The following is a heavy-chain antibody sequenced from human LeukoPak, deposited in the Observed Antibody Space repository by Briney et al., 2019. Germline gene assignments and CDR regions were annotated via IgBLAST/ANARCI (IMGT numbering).Heavy chain of an antibody. J-gene: IGHJ4*02. CDR3: ARGPTYCSGGSCYSDY. Sequence: PGGSLRLSCAASEFTFDNYAMSWVRQAPGKGLEWVSSISSSSSYIYYADSVKGRFTISRDNAKNSLYLQMNSLRAEDTAVYYCARGPTYCSGGSCYSDYWGQGTLVTVSS. V-gene: IGHV3-21*01. D-gene: IGHD2-15*01. CDR2: ISSSSSYI. CDR1: EFTFDNYA.